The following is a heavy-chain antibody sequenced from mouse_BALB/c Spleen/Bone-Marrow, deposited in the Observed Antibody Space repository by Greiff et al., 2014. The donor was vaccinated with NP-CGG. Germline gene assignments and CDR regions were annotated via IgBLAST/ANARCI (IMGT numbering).Heavy chain of an antibody. CDR1: GYSFTDYY. Sequence: EVQLQQSGPELVKPGASVKISCKASGYSFTDYYMHWVKQSHVKSLEWIGRINPYNGATSYNQNFKDKASLTVDKSSRTAYMELHSLTSEDSAVYYCASFGFAYWGQGTLSLSLQ. J-gene: IGHJ3*01. V-gene: IGHV1-26*01. CDR3: ASFGFAY. CDR2: INPYNGAT.